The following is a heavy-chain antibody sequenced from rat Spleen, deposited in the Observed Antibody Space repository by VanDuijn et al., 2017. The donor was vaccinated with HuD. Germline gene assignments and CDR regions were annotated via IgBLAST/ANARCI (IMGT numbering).Heavy chain of an antibody. D-gene: IGHD1-3*01. CDR1: GFTFSNYY. CDR2: ISTGGGNT. V-gene: IGHV5-25*01. Sequence: EVQLVESGGGLVQPGRSLKLSCAASGFTFSNYYMAWVRQAPTKGLEWVAYISTGGGNTYYRDSVKGRFTISRDNAKSSLYLQMDSLRSEDTATYYCARHAGDYGSYFDYWGQGVMVTVSS. J-gene: IGHJ2*01. CDR3: ARHAGDYGSYFDY.